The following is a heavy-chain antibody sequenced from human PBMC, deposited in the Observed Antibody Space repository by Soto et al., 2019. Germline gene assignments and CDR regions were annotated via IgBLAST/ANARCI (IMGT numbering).Heavy chain of an antibody. CDR1: GFMFSTYA. J-gene: IGHJ5*02. CDR3: ARDQGRTVTRGDWFDP. D-gene: IGHD6-19*01. V-gene: IGHV3-30-3*01. Sequence: QVQLAESGGGVVQPGRSLRLSCAASGFMFSTYAMHWVRQAPGKGLEWVAVISYDGSDIYYGDSGKGRFTISRDNSRNTLYLEMNSLQPEDTAVFYCARDQGRTVTRGDWFDPWGQGTLVTVSS. CDR2: ISYDGSDI.